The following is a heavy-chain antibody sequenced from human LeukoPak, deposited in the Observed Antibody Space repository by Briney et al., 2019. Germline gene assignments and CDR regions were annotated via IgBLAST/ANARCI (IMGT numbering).Heavy chain of an antibody. CDR2: ISGSGGST. V-gene: IGHV3-23*01. J-gene: IGHJ5*02. CDR3: ARDETARNWFDP. Sequence: GGSLRLSCAASGFTFSSYAMSWVRQAPGKGLEWVSAISGSGGSTYYADSVKGRFTISRDNAKNSLYLQMNSLRAEDTAVYYCARDETARNWFDPWGQGTLVTVSS. CDR1: GFTFSSYA. D-gene: IGHD6-6*01.